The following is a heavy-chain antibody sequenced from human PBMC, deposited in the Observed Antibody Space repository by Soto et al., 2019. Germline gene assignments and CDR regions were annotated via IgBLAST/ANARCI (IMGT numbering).Heavy chain of an antibody. Sequence: VQLVESGGGVVQPGRSLRLSCEVSGFDFSSYGMHWVRQAPGKGLEWVAVISFDGSNKYYGDSVGGRFTISRDNSKNTLYLEMNSLRAEDTAVYYCAKGAIRPAGPRGVYFYYYYYMDAWGKGTTVTVSS. CDR3: AKGAIRPAGPRGVYFYYYYYMDA. D-gene: IGHD2-2*01. CDR2: ISFDGSNK. V-gene: IGHV3-30*18. CDR1: GFDFSSYG. J-gene: IGHJ6*03.